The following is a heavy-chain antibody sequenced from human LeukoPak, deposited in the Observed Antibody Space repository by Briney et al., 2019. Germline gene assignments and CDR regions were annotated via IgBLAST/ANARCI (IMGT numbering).Heavy chain of an antibody. Sequence: SETLSLTCTVSGGSISSGPSYCNWIRLPAGKGLEWIGRVETTGSSIYTPSLKTRLRMSVDSSKRTFSLRLSSVTAADTAVYYCARSDYNFWTGNTPGAFDIWGQGIMVTVSS. V-gene: IGHV4-61*02. CDR1: GGSISSGPSY. CDR2: VETTGSS. D-gene: IGHD3/OR15-3a*01. J-gene: IGHJ3*02. CDR3: ARSDYNFWTGNTPGAFDI.